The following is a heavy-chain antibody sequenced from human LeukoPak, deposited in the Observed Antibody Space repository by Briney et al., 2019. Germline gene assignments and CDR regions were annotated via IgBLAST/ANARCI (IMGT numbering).Heavy chain of an antibody. D-gene: IGHD5-24*01. CDR3: ASGRWLQLPSVY. CDR2: ISKDGRNE. Sequence: PGKSLRLSCAASGFAFSGFDMNWVRQAPGKGLEGVAMISKDGRNEYCVESVTGRVTISRDNSKNTLYLQMNSLRAEDTAVYYCASGRWLQLPSVYWGQGTLVTVSS. CDR1: GFAFSGFD. V-gene: IGHV3-30*03. J-gene: IGHJ4*02.